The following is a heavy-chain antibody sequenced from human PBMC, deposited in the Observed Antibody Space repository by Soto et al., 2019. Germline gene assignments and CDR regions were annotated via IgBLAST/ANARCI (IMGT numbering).Heavy chain of an antibody. CDR1: GFTFTSYW. J-gene: IGHJ4*02. CDR3: AKHEGYCSTTTCSNFDY. V-gene: IGHV5-51*01. D-gene: IGHD2-2*01. CDR2: IYPGDSDS. Sequence: ESLKISCKGSGFTFTSYWIAWVRQIPGKGLEWMGIIYPGDSDSSYSPSFQGQVTISADKSINTAYLHWSSLKASDTAIYYCAKHEGYCSTTTCSNFDYWGQGTLVTVSS.